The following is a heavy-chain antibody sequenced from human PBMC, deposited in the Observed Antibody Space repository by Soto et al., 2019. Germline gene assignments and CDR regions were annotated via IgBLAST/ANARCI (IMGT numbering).Heavy chain of an antibody. D-gene: IGHD3-10*01. V-gene: IGHV3-33*01. J-gene: IGHJ6*02. CDR2: IWYDGSNK. Sequence: GGSLRLSCAASGFTFSSYGMHWVRQAPGKGLEWVAVIWYDGSNKYYADSVKGRFTISRDNSKNTLYLQMNSLRAEDTAVYYCAREAQDRNYGSGSYYKNPYYYYYGMDVWGQGTTVTVSS. CDR3: AREAQDRNYGSGSYYKNPYYYYYGMDV. CDR1: GFTFSSYG.